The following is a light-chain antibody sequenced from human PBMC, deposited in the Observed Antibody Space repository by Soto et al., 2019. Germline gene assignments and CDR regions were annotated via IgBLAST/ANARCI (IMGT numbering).Light chain of an antibody. CDR1: QTIDTN. Sequence: ETVITQSPATLSVSPGERATLSCRASQTIDTNLAWYQQKPGQAPRLLIYGASSRATGIPDRFSGSGSGTDFTLTISRLEPEDFAVYYCQQYGSSPLTFGGGTKVDI. CDR3: QQYGSSPLT. CDR2: GAS. J-gene: IGKJ4*01. V-gene: IGKV3-20*01.